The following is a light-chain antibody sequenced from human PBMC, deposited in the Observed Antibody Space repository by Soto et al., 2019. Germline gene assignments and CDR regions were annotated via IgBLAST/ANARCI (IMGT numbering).Light chain of an antibody. V-gene: IGLV1-47*01. CDR3: AAWDDSLRAWV. J-gene: IGLJ3*02. CDR1: WYNIGKNL. CDR2: MTN. Sequence: QSVLTQTPSASGTPGQTVTISCSGGWYNIGKNLGYWYQQFPGTAPKLLIYMTNQRPSGVPDRFSDSKSGSSASLAVSGLRSEEEAVYYCAAWDDSLRAWVFGGGTKVTVL.